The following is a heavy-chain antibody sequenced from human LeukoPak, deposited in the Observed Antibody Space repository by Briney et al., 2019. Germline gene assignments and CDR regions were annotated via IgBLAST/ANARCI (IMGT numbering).Heavy chain of an antibody. Sequence: KPSETLSLTCTVSGGSISSSGYYWGWIRQPPGKGLEWIGSIYYSGSTYYNPSLKSRVTISVDTSKNQFSLKVSSVIAADTAVYSCARRGTGTNPYIDYWGQGTMVTVSS. CDR2: IYYSGST. J-gene: IGHJ4*02. V-gene: IGHV4-39*01. D-gene: IGHD1-1*01. CDR1: GGSISSSGYY. CDR3: ARRGTGTNPYIDY.